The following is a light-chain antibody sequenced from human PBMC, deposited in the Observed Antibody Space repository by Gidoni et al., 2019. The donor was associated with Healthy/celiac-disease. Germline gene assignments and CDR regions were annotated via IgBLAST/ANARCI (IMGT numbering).Light chain of an antibody. CDR2: GAS. V-gene: IGKV3-20*01. Sequence: EIVLTQSPGTLSLSPGERATLSCRASQSVSSSYLAWYQQKPGQAPRLLIYGASSRATGIPDRFSGSGSGTDFTLTISRLEPEDFAVYYCQQYGSSTFTFGPXTKVEIK. CDR1: QSVSSSY. CDR3: QQYGSSTFT. J-gene: IGKJ3*01.